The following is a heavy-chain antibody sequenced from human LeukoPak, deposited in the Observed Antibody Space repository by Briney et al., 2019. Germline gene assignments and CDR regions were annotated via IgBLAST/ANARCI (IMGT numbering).Heavy chain of an antibody. J-gene: IGHJ3*02. CDR1: GFTFSNFA. CDR2: ISGTGGNT. CDR3: AKTGGYYDTSDLYRPDVFDI. V-gene: IGHV3-23*01. Sequence: GGSLRLSCAASGFTFSNFAMSWVRQAPGKGLEWVSAISGTGGNTFYTDSVTGRFTISRDNSKSTLYVQMNSLRAEDTAVYCCAKTGGYYDTSDLYRPDVFDIWGQGTVVTVSS. D-gene: IGHD3-22*01.